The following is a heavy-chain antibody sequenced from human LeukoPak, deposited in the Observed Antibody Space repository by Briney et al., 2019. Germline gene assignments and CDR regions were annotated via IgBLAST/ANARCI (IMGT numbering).Heavy chain of an antibody. D-gene: IGHD3-9*01. CDR2: INHSGST. J-gene: IGHJ4*02. CDR1: SGSISSYY. Sequence: SETLSLTCTVSSGSISSYYWSWISQPPGKGLEWIGEINHSGSTNYNPSLKSRVTISVDTSKNQFSLKLSSVTAADTAVYYCARVNPGLRYFGYWGQGTLVTVSS. CDR3: ARVNPGLRYFGY. V-gene: IGHV4-34*01.